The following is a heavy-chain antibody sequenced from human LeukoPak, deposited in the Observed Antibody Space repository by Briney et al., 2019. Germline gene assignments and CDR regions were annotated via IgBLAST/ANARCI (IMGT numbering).Heavy chain of an antibody. CDR2: MNPNSGNT. CDR3: ARGRSTMIEDAFDI. V-gene: IGHV1-8*02. Sequence: ASVKVSCKASGYTFTSYGMSWVRQAPGQGLEWMGWMNPNSGNTGYAQKFQGRVTMTRNTSISTAYMELSSLRSEDTAVYYCARGRSTMIEDAFDIWGQGTMVTVSS. D-gene: IGHD3-22*01. CDR1: GYTFTSYG. J-gene: IGHJ3*02.